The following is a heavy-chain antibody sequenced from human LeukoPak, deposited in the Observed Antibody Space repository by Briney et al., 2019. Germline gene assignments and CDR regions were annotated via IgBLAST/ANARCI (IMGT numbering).Heavy chain of an antibody. D-gene: IGHD3-16*01. CDR3: ARIWGKNWFDP. CDR1: GGSISSYY. CDR2: IYYSGST. Sequence: SETLSLTCTVSGGSISSYYWSWIRQPPGKGLEWIGYIYYSGSTNYNPSLKSRVTILVDTSKNQFSLKLSSVTAADTAVYYCARIWGKNWFDPWGQGTLVTVSS. J-gene: IGHJ5*02. V-gene: IGHV4-59*01.